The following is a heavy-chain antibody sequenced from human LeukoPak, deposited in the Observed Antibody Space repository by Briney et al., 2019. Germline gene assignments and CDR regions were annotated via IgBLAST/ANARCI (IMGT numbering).Heavy chain of an antibody. CDR3: ARRRSGWVDY. V-gene: IGHV3-21*01. D-gene: IGHD6-19*01. Sequence: GGSLRLSCAASGFTFSSYSMSWVRQAPGKGLEWVSSITSSSSYIYYADSVKGRFTISRDNSKNTLYLQMNSLRAEDTAVYYCARRRSGWVDYWGQGTLVTVSS. CDR1: GFTFSSYS. CDR2: ITSSSSYI. J-gene: IGHJ4*02.